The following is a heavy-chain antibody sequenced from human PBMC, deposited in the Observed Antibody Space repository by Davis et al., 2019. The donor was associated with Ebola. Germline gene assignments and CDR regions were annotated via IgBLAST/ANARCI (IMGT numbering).Heavy chain of an antibody. Sequence: ASVKVSCKTSGYTFTAYYMHWVRQAPGQGLEWMGIINPSGGSTSYAQKFQGRVTMTRDTSTSTVYMELSSLRSEDTAVYYCARDGRITIFGVVIHQYFQHWGQGTLVTVSS. J-gene: IGHJ1*01. CDR1: GYTFTAYY. CDR3: ARDGRITIFGVVIHQYFQH. CDR2: INPSGGST. D-gene: IGHD3-3*01. V-gene: IGHV1-46*01.